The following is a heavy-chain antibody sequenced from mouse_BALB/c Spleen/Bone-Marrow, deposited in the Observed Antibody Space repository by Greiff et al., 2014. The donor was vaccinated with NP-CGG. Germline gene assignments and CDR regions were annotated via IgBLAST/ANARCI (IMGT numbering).Heavy chain of an antibody. J-gene: IGHJ4*01. CDR3: ARGDWDGDYAMDY. CDR2: IYPGNVNT. D-gene: IGHD4-1*01. CDR1: GYTFTSYY. V-gene: IGHV1S56*01. Sequence: QVQLKESGPELVKPGASVRISCKASGYTFTSYYIHWVKQRPGQGLEWIGWIYPGNVNTKYNEKFKGKATLTADKSSSTAYMQLSSLTPEDSAVYFCARGDWDGDYAMDYWGQGTSVTVSS.